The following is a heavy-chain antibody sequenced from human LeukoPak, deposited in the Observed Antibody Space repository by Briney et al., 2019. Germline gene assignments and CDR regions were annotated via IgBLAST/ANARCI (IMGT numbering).Heavy chain of an antibody. Sequence: GGSLRLSCAASGFTFSNAWMSWVRQAPGKGLEWVGRIKSKTDGGTTDYAAPVKGRFTISRDDSKNTLYLQMNSLKTEDTAVYYCTTLVVTRPNDAFDIWGQGTMVTVSS. V-gene: IGHV3-15*01. D-gene: IGHD4-23*01. CDR2: IKSKTDGGTT. CDR1: GFTFSNAW. J-gene: IGHJ3*02. CDR3: TTLVVTRPNDAFDI.